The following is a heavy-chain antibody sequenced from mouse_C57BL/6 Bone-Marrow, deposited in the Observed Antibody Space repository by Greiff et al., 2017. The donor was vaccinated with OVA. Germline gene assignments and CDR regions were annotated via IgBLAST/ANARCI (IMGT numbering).Heavy chain of an antibody. J-gene: IGHJ3*01. CDR1: GYTFTSYW. CDR3: ARNVY. V-gene: IGHV1-59*01. Sequence: VQLQQPGAELVRPGTSVKLSCKASGYTFTSYWMHWVKQRPGQGLEWIGVIDPSDSYTNYNQKFKGKATLTVDTSSSTAYMQLSSLTSEDSAVYYCARNVYWGQGTLGTVSA. CDR2: IDPSDSYT.